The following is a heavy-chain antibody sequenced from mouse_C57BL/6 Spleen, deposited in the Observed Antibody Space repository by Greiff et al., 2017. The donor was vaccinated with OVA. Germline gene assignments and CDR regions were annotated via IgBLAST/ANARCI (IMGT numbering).Heavy chain of an antibody. D-gene: IGHD2-4*01. CDR2: IDPSDSET. CDR3: ASYYDYGGYFDY. V-gene: IGHV1-52*01. J-gene: IGHJ2*01. CDR1: GYTFTSYW. Sequence: QVQLKQPGAELVRPGSSVKLSCKASGYTFTSYWMHWVKQRPIQGLEWIGNIDPSDSETHYNQKFKDKATLTVDKSSSTAYMQLSSLTSEDSAVYYCASYYDYGGYFDYWGQGTTLTVSS.